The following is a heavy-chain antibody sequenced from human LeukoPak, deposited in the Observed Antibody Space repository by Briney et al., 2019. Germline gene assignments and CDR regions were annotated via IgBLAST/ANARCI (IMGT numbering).Heavy chain of an antibody. V-gene: IGHV3-7*01. CDR2: IKQDGSEK. Sequence: GGFLRLSCAASGFTFSSYWMSWVRQAPGKGLEWVANIKQDGSEKYYVDSVKGRFTISRDNAKNSLYLQMNSLRAEDTAVYYCARARYCSSTSCYPIPYYFDYWGQGTLVTVSS. CDR1: GFTFSSYW. J-gene: IGHJ4*02. CDR3: ARARYCSSTSCYPIPYYFDY. D-gene: IGHD2-2*01.